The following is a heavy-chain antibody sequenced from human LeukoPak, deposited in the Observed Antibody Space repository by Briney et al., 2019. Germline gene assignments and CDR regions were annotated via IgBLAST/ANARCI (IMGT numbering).Heavy chain of an antibody. Sequence: SVTVSCKASGYTFTGYYIHWVRQAPGQGLEWMGWINPNSGGAKYAQTFQDRVTFTRDTSISTAYLELNSLTSDDTAVYFCARDKSPLYYDVWSGYYTSTFGYWGQGTLVTVSS. V-gene: IGHV1-2*02. D-gene: IGHD3-3*01. CDR2: INPNSGGA. CDR3: ARDKSPLYYDVWSGYYTSTFGY. J-gene: IGHJ4*02. CDR1: GYTFTGYY.